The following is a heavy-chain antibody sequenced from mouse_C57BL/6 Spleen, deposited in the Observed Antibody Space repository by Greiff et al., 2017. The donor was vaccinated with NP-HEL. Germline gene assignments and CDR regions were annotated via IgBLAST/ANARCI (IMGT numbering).Heavy chain of an antibody. V-gene: IGHV1-52*01. D-gene: IGHD3-1*01. CDR3: ARSGPYFDY. CDR1: GYTFTSYW. J-gene: IGHJ2*01. CDR2: IDPSDSET. Sequence: QVHVKQSGAELVRPGSSVKLSCKASGYTFTSYWMHWVKQRPIQGLEWIGNIDPSDSETHYNQKFKDKATLTVDKSSSTAYMQLSSLTSEDSAVYYCARSGPYFDYWGQGTTLTVSS.